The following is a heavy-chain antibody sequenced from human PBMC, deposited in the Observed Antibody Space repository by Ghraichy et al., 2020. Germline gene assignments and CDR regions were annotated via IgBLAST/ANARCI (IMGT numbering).Heavy chain of an antibody. Sequence: SETLSLTCTVSGASVRSSTYYWNWVRQPPGKGLEWIGFVYYNGATNYNPSLRSRVTISLDTSRNQFSLEVTSVTAADTAVYFCVRGWWGEFLGPDYWGQGALVTVSS. J-gene: IGHJ4*02. CDR3: VRGWWGEFLGPDY. CDR1: GASVRSSTYY. D-gene: IGHD3-10*01. V-gene: IGHV4-61*01. CDR2: VYYNGAT.